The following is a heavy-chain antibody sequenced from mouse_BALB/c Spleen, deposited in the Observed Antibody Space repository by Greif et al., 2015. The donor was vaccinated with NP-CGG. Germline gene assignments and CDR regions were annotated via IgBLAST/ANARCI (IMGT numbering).Heavy chain of an antibody. Sequence: VQLQQPGAELVKPGASVKLSCTASGFNIKDTYMHWVKQRPEQGLEWIGRIDPANGNTKYDPKFQGKATITADTSSNTAYLQLSSLTSEDTAVYYCASNDGPRYFDVWGAGTTVTVSS. CDR2: IDPANGNT. CDR3: ASNDGPRYFDV. J-gene: IGHJ1*01. CDR1: GFNIKDTY. D-gene: IGHD2-3*01. V-gene: IGHV14-3*02.